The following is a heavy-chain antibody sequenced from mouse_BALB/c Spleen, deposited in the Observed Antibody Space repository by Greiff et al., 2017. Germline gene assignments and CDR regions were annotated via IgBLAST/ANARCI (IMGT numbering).Heavy chain of an antibody. CDR1: GFNIKDTY. D-gene: IGHD1-1*01. CDR3: ARRLYGSSTGFAY. Sequence: EVKLVESGAELVKPGASVKLSCTASGFNIKDTYMHWVKQRPEQGLEWIGRIDPANGNTKYDPKFQGKATITADTSSNTAYLQLSSLTSEDTAVYYCARRLYGSSTGFAYWGQGTLVTVSA. V-gene: IGHV14-3*02. J-gene: IGHJ3*01. CDR2: IDPANGNT.